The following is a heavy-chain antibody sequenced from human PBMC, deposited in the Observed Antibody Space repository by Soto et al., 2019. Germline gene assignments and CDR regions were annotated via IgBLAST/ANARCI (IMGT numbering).Heavy chain of an antibody. Sequence: QVQLVQSGAEVKKPGSSVKVSCKASGGTFSSYTISWVRQAPGQGLEWMGRIIPILGIANYAQKFQGRVTITADKSTSTAYMELSSLRSEDTAMYYCARGRGAYCSGGSCYSEADYYYYMDVWGKGTTVTVSS. CDR3: ARGRGAYCSGGSCYSEADYYYYMDV. CDR1: GGTFSSYT. D-gene: IGHD2-15*01. V-gene: IGHV1-69*02. CDR2: IIPILGIA. J-gene: IGHJ6*03.